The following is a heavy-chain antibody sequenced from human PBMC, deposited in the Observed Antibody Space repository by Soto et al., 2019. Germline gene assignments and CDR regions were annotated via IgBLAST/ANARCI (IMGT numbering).Heavy chain of an antibody. D-gene: IGHD5-18*01. Sequence: NPSETLSLTCTVSGGSISVGGYYWTWIRQHPGKGLEWIGYIYYSGSTFYNPSLKSRLTISLDKSQNQFSLNLSSVTAADTAVYYCARYTYDYARSDYYYGLDVWGQGTTVTVSS. CDR1: GGSISVGGYY. CDR3: ARYTYDYARSDYYYGLDV. V-gene: IGHV4-31*03. J-gene: IGHJ6*02. CDR2: IYYSGST.